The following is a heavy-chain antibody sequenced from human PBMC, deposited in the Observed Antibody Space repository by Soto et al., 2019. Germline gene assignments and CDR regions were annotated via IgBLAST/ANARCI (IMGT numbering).Heavy chain of an antibody. D-gene: IGHD6-19*01. J-gene: IGHJ4*02. CDR1: GFTFSSYW. V-gene: IGHV3-7*01. CDR3: AGSIAVAGKVR. Sequence: EVQLVESGGGLVQPGGSLRLSCAASGFTFSSYWMSWVRQAPGKGLEWVANIKQDGSEKYYVDSVKGRFTISRGNAKNSVYLQMNSLRAEDTAVYYCAGSIAVAGKVRWGQGPLVTVSS. CDR2: IKQDGSEK.